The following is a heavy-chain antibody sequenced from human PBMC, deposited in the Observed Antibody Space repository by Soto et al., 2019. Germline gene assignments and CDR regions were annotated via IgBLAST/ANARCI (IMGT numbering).Heavy chain of an antibody. J-gene: IGHJ3*02. Sequence: EVQLVESGGGLVQPGGSLRLSCAASGFTFSSYSMNWVRQAPGKGLEWVSYISSSSSTIYYADSVKGRFTISRDNAKNSLYLQMNSLRDEDTAVYYCAIDYSKEYYDFWSGPDAFDIWGQGTMVTVSS. CDR2: ISSSSSTI. CDR1: GFTFSSYS. D-gene: IGHD3-3*01. V-gene: IGHV3-48*02. CDR3: AIDYSKEYYDFWSGPDAFDI.